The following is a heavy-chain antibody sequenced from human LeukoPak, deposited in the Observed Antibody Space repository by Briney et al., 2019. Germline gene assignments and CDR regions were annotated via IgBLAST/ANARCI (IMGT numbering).Heavy chain of an antibody. CDR3: AKDTPLCYFDY. CDR2: LNWDSRSM. V-gene: IGHV3-9*01. J-gene: IGHJ4*02. Sequence: GGSLRLSCAASGVNFDDHAMHWVRQSPGTGLEWVAGLNWDSRSMAYADSVRGRFTISRDNAKNSLYLQMNSLRADDTAVYYCAKDTPLCYFDYWGQGALVTVSS. D-gene: IGHD3-16*01. CDR1: GVNFDDHA.